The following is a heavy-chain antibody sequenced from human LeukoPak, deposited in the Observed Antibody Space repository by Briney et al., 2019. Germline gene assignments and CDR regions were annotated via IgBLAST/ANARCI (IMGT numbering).Heavy chain of an antibody. J-gene: IGHJ4*02. CDR3: AAKSRGYSYGLDY. V-gene: IGHV5-51*01. CDR1: GYSFTTKW. Sequence: PGESLKISCKGSGYSFTTKWIGWVRQMPGKGLEWMGIIYPGDSDTRYSPSFQGHVTISADKSISTAYLQWSSLKASDTAMYYCAAKSRGYSYGLDYWGQGTLVTVSS. CDR2: IYPGDSDT. D-gene: IGHD5-18*01.